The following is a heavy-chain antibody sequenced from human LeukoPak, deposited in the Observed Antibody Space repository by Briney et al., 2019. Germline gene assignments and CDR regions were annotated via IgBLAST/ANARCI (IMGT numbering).Heavy chain of an antibody. CDR1: GGSISSYY. D-gene: IGHD3-10*01. CDR2: IYYSVST. CDR3: ARALRVRGAFDI. V-gene: IGHV4-59*12. J-gene: IGHJ3*02. Sequence: PSETLSLTCTVSGGSISSYYWSWIRQPPGKGLEWIGCIYYSVSTNYNPSLKSRVTISVDTSKNQFSLKLSSVTAADTAVYYCARALRVRGAFDIWGQGTMVTVSS.